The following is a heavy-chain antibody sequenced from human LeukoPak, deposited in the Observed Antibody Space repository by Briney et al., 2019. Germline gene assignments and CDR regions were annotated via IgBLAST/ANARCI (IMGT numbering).Heavy chain of an antibody. CDR3: ARRRGDYGAGKFPF. CDR2: INTSGTA. D-gene: IGHD3-16*01. J-gene: IGHJ4*02. V-gene: IGHV4-4*09. CDR1: GDSIIGFY. Sequence: SETLSLTCTVSGDSIIGFYWGWIRQAPGKGLEWIGYINTSGTAIYNPSLKSRVVISIDTSQSRFSLRLSSVTAADTAVYYCARRRGDYGAGKFPFWGQGTLVTVSA.